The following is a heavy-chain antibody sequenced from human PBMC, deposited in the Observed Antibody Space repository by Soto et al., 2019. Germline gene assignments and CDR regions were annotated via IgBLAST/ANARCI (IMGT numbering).Heavy chain of an antibody. J-gene: IGHJ4*02. Sequence: SETLSLTCTVSDDSISSSGYYWSWIRQHPGKGLEWIGNIYYSGTTYYNPSLKSRVTISVDTSKNQFSLKLSSVTAADTAAYYCARVGYYYDSSSFDYWGQGTLVTVSS. V-gene: IGHV4-31*03. CDR3: ARVGYYYDSSSFDY. CDR1: DDSISSSGYY. CDR2: IYYSGTT. D-gene: IGHD3-22*01.